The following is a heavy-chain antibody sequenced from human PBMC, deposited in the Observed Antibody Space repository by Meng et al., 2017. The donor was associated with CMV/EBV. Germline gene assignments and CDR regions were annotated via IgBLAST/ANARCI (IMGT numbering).Heavy chain of an antibody. D-gene: IGHD2-8*01. CDR3: ARGYCTNGVCPYYYYYGMDV. Sequence: SSYDWGWIRQPPGKGLEWIGRIYYSGSTYYNPSLKSRVTISVDTSKNQFSLKLSSVTAADTAVYYCARGYCTNGVCPYYYYYGMDVWGQGTTVTVSS. J-gene: IGHJ6*02. CDR2: IYYSGST. V-gene: IGHV4-39*07. CDR1: SSYD.